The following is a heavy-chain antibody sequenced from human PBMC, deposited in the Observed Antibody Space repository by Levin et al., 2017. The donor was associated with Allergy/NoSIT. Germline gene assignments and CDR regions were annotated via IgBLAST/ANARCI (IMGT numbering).Heavy chain of an antibody. CDR1: GFTFSSYS. D-gene: IGHD4-17*01. V-gene: IGHV3-21*01. Sequence: GESLKISCAASGFTFSSYSMNWVRQAPGKGLEWVSSISSSSSYIYYADSVKGRFTISRDNAKNSLYLQMNSLRAEDTAVYYCARDIRGYGDYVWAKTPYYYYYMDVWGKGTTVTVSS. J-gene: IGHJ6*03. CDR2: ISSSSSYI. CDR3: ARDIRGYGDYVWAKTPYYYYYMDV.